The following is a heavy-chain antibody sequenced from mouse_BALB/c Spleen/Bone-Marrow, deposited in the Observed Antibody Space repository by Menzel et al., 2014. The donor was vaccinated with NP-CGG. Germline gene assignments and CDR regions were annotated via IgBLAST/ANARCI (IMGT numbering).Heavy chain of an antibody. Sequence: DVHLVESGGDLVKPGGSLKLSCAASGFTFSSYGMSWVRQTPDKRLEWVATISSGGSYTYYPDNVKGRFTISRDNAKNTLYLQMSSLKSEDTAMYYCARQTYYDYDGYFDYWGQGTTLTVSS. J-gene: IGHJ2*01. D-gene: IGHD2-4*01. CDR1: GFTFSSYG. CDR2: ISSGGSYT. CDR3: ARQTYYDYDGYFDY. V-gene: IGHV5-6*01.